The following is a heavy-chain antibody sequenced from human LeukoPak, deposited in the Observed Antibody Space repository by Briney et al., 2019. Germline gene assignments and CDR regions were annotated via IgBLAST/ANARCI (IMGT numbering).Heavy chain of an antibody. CDR2: IYYSGST. J-gene: IGHJ6*02. Sequence: SETLSLTCTVSGGSISSYYWSWIRQPPGKGLEWIGYIYYSGSTNYNPSLKSRVTISVDTSKNQFSLKLSSVTAADTAVYYCARAPGPPASGLLPNPHTYGMDVWGQGTTVTVSS. CDR1: GGSISSYY. V-gene: IGHV4-59*01. CDR3: ARAPGPPASGLLPNPHTYGMDV. D-gene: IGHD3-22*01.